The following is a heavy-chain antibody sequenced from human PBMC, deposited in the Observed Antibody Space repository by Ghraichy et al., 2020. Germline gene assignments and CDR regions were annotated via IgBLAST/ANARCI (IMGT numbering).Heavy chain of an antibody. J-gene: IGHJ4*02. D-gene: IGHD2-2*01. V-gene: IGHV6-1*01. CDR2: TYYRSKWYF. Sequence: LEWLGRTYYRSKWYFQYSASVSRRIIINPDTSKNQFSLQLNSVTPEDTAVYYCVRGYHHFDYWGQGTQV. CDR3: VRGYHHFDY.